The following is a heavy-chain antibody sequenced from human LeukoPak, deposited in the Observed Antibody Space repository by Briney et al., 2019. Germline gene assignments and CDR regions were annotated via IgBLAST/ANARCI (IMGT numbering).Heavy chain of an antibody. CDR3: AKGVEEGVVITRVYYYYMDV. V-gene: IGHV1-69*06. CDR2: IIPIFGTA. D-gene: IGHD3-3*01. Sequence: SVKVSCKASGGTFSSYAISWVRQAPGQGLEWMGGIIPIFGTANYAQKFQGRVTITADKSTSTAYMELSSLRSEDTAVYYCAKGVEEGVVITRVYYYYMDVWGKGTTVTISS. J-gene: IGHJ6*03. CDR1: GGTFSSYA.